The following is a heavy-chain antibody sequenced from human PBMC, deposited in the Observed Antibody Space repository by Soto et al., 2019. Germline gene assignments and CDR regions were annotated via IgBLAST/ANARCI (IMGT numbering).Heavy chain of an antibody. J-gene: IGHJ2*01. D-gene: IGHD2-15*01. V-gene: IGHV4-59*08. CDR2: IYDSGST. CDR3: ARHGGRYCSGGTCYIYWHFDL. Sequence: QVQLQESGPGLVKPSETLSLTCTVSGGSISTYYWSWIRQPPGKGLEWIGYIYDSGSTDYNPSLKVRVTISVDPSKNQFSLKLSSVPAADTAVYYCARHGGRYCSGGTCYIYWHFDLWGRGTLVTVSS. CDR1: GGSISTYY.